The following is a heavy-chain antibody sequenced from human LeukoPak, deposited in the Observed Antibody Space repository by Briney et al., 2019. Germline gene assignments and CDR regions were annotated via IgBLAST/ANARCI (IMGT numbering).Heavy chain of an antibody. D-gene: IGHD2-2*01. J-gene: IGHJ2*01. V-gene: IGHV4-38-2*02. CDR1: GYSISSGYY. Sequence: KPSETLSLTCAVSGYSISSGYYWGRIRQPPGKGLEWIGSIYHSGSTYYNPSLKSRVTISVDTSKNQFSLKLSSVTAADTAVYYCAREVVPAAMYWYFDLCGRGTLVTVSS. CDR2: IYHSGST. CDR3: AREVVPAAMYWYFDL.